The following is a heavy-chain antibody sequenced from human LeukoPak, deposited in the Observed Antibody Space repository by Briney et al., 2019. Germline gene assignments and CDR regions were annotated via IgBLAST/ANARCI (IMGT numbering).Heavy chain of an antibody. CDR2: ISGSGGST. J-gene: IGHJ6*02. V-gene: IGHV3-23*01. CDR3: AKVDCSGGSCFSYYYYYGMDV. CDR1: GFTFSSYA. Sequence: GGSLRLSCAASGFTFSSYAMSWVRQAPGKGLEWVSAISGSGGSTYYADSVKGRFTISRDNSKNTLYLQMNSLRAEDTAVYYCAKVDCSGGSCFSYYYYYGMDVWGQGTTVTVSS. D-gene: IGHD2-15*01.